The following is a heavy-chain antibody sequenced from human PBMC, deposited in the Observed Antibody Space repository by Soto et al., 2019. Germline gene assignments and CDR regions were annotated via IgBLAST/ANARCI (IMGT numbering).Heavy chain of an antibody. D-gene: IGHD3-3*01. CDR3: AKEVFLESDYKSFCYCDWDF. J-gene: IGHJ6*02. Sequence: PRLSCAASGFTFRYYGMHWVRQAPGKGLAWVAFISFDGSNQNYEDSVKGRFTVSRDNSNSTMSLQMDSLRPGDTAVYYCAKEVFLESDYKSFCYCDWDFWGRGPTSTFSS. CDR2: ISFDGSNQ. V-gene: IGHV3-30*18. CDR1: GFTFRYYG.